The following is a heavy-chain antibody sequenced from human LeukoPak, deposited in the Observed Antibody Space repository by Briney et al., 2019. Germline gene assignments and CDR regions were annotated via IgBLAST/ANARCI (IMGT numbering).Heavy chain of an antibody. D-gene: IGHD3-9*01. CDR1: GYTLTELS. Sequence: ASVKVSCKVSGYTLTELSMHWVRQAPGKGLEWMGGFDPEDGETIYAQKFQGRVTMTEDTSTDTAYMELSSLGSEDTAVYYCATGGHRGEPSSYYDILTGYYNDGGDFDYWGQGTLVTVSS. CDR3: ATGGHRGEPSSYYDILTGYYNDGGDFDY. V-gene: IGHV1-24*01. J-gene: IGHJ4*02. CDR2: FDPEDGET.